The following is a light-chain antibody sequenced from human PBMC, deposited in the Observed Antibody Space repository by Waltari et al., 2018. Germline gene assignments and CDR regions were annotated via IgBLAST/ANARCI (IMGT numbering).Light chain of an antibody. V-gene: IGLV2-14*01. CDR1: RSDIGAYKH. Sequence: QSALTQPASVSGSPGQSITISCSGPRSDIGAYKHVSWYQQRPGKAPKLMIYEVSNRPSGVSNRFSGSKSGNTASLTISGLQADDESHYYCTSFTSSATWVFGGGTKVTVL. J-gene: IGLJ3*02. CDR3: TSFTSSATWV. CDR2: EVS.